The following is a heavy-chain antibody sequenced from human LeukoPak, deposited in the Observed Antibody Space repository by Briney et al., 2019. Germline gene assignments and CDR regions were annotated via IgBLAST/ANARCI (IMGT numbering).Heavy chain of an antibody. J-gene: IGHJ3*02. CDR3: ARSYCNGGSCYTPFDAFDI. CDR2: IYPGDSDT. V-gene: IGHV5-51*03. CDR1: GYNFTSYW. Sequence: GESLTISCKSSGYNFTSYWIGWVRQMPGKGLEWMGLIYPGDSDTRYSPSFRGQVTISADKSISTAYLQWSSLKASDTAMYYCARSYCNGGSCYTPFDAFDIWGQGTMVTVSS. D-gene: IGHD2-15*01.